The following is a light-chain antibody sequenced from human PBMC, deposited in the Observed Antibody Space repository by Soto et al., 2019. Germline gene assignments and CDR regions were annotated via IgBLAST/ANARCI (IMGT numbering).Light chain of an antibody. Sequence: QSALAQPASVSGSPGQSITISCTGTSSDVGGYNYVSWYQQHPGKAPKLMIYDVSNRPSGVSNRFSGSKSGNTASLTISGLQAADEADYHCSSYTSSSTLEVFGGGTKLTVL. V-gene: IGLV2-14*01. CDR3: SSYTSSSTLEV. J-gene: IGLJ2*01. CDR1: SSDVGGYNY. CDR2: DVS.